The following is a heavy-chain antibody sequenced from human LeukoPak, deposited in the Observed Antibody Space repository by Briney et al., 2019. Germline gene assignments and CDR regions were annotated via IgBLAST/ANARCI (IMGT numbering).Heavy chain of an antibody. CDR3: ARLTRLSTSPDRYYLDY. J-gene: IGHJ4*02. Sequence: SETLSLTCTVSGDSISSYYWSWIRQPPGKGLEWIEYIYTSGGTNYIPSLKGRVTISIDTSENQFSLKLSSVTAADSAVYYCARLTRLSTSPDRYYLDYRGQGTLVTVSS. CDR1: GDSISSYY. CDR2: IYTSGGT. V-gene: IGHV4-4*09. D-gene: IGHD6-6*01.